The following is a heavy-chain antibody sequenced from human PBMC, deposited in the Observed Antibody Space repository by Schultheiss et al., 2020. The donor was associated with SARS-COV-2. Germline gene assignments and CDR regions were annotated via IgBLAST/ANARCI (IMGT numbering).Heavy chain of an antibody. CDR3: TRGAARFDY. CDR1: GITFSSYD. D-gene: IGHD6-6*01. CDR2: ISSSGSDT. J-gene: IGHJ4*02. V-gene: IGHV3-48*03. Sequence: GGSLRLSCVVSGITFSSYDMNWVRQAPGKGLEWISYISSSGSDTHYADSVKGRFTISRANARNSLYLQMNSLKTEDTAVYYCTRGAARFDYWGQGTLVTVSS.